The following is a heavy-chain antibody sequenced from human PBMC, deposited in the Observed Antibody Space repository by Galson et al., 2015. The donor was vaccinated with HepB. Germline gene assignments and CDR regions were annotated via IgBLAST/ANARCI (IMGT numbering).Heavy chain of an antibody. J-gene: IGHJ5*01. CDR2: ISGNGDST. D-gene: IGHD5-18*01. V-gene: IGHV3-23*01. CDR3: AKGYGLFDS. CDR1: GFAFDTHA. Sequence: SLRLSCAASGFAFDTHAMSWVRQAPGRGLERISGISGNGDSTFYADSVKGRLTVSRDDSNTMLYLQMNSLRAEDAGLYFCAKGYGLFDSWGQGILVTVSS.